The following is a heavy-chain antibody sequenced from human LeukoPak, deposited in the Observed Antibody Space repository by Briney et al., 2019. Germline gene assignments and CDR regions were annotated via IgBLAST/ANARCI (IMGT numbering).Heavy chain of an antibody. CDR2: IYYSGST. J-gene: IGHJ3*02. CDR1: GGSISSYY. Sequence: KPSETLSLTCTVSGGSISSYYWSWIRQPPGKGLEWIGYIYYSGSTNYNPSLKSRVTISVDTSKNQFSLKLSSVTAADTAMYYCARHIRIGGPIAADAIDIWGQGTMVTVSS. CDR3: ARHIRIGGPIAADAIDI. V-gene: IGHV4-59*08. D-gene: IGHD6-13*01.